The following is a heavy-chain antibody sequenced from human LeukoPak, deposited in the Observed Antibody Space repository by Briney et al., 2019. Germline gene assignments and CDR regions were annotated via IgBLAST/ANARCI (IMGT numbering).Heavy chain of an antibody. J-gene: IGHJ5*02. CDR1: GFTFSSYA. Sequence: GGSLRLSCAASGFTFSSYAMSGVRQAPGKGLEWVSAISGSGGSTYSAASVRGRFTISRDNSKNTLYLQMNSLRAEDPAVYYCATEPWSDPWGPGNLVTVSS. D-gene: IGHD1-14*01. V-gene: IGHV3-23*01. CDR3: ATEPWSDP. CDR2: ISGSGGST.